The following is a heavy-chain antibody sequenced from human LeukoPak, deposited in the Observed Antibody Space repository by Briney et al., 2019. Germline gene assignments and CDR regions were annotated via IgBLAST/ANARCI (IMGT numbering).Heavy chain of an antibody. D-gene: IGHD1-1*01. CDR1: GGTFSSYA. CDR2: IIPIFGTA. J-gene: IGHJ4*02. Sequence: SVKVSCKASGGTFSSYAISWVRQAPGQGLEWIGGIIPIFGTANYAQKFQGRVTITTDESTSTAYMELSSLRSEDTAVYYCARGGTTGTFRYFDYWGQGTLVTVSS. V-gene: IGHV1-69*05. CDR3: ARGGTTGTFRYFDY.